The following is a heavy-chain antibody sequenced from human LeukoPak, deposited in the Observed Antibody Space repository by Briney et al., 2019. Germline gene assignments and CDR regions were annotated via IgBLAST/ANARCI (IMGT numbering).Heavy chain of an antibody. J-gene: IGHJ4*02. CDR2: IWFDGSNK. CDR1: GFIFSNDA. Sequence: GRSLRLTCATSGFIFSNDAMHWVRQAPGKGLEWVAFIWFDGSNKHYADSVKGRFTISRDNSEDTLYLQMNSLRAEDTAVYYCVRDPSGSGFAFDSWGQGALVTVSS. V-gene: IGHV3-33*01. D-gene: IGHD1-1*01. CDR3: VRDPSGSGFAFDS.